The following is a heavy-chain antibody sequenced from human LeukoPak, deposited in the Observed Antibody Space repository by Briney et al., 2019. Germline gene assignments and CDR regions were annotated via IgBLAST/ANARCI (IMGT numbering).Heavy chain of an antibody. CDR3: AREVFRDSATFDY. D-gene: IGHD5-24*01. J-gene: IGHJ4*02. Sequence: SVTVSCTASGGTFSSYAISWVRQAPGQGLEWMGRIIPILGIANYAQKFQGRVTITADKSTSTAYMELSSLRSEDTAVYYCAREVFRDSATFDYWGQGTLVTVSS. CDR1: GGTFSSYA. CDR2: IIPILGIA. V-gene: IGHV1-69*04.